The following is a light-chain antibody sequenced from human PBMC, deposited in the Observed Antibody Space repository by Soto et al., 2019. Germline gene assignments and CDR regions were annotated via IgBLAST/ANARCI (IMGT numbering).Light chain of an antibody. CDR3: SSYRSRSTI. J-gene: IGLJ2*01. V-gene: IGLV2-14*01. CDR2: DVT. Sequence: QSALTQPASVSGSPGPSITISCTGTSSDIGGYNYVSWYQQHPGQAPKLMIYDVTNRPSGVSNRFSGSKSGNTASLTISGLQAEDEADYYCSSYRSRSTIFGGRTKLTVL. CDR1: SSDIGGYNY.